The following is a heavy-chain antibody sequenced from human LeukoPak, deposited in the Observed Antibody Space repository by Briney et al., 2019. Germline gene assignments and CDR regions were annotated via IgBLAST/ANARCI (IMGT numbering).Heavy chain of an antibody. D-gene: IGHD6-13*01. CDR2: ISNSAGKT. Sequence: PGGSLRLSCAASGFTFSNYAMSWVRQAPGKGLAWASTISNSAGKTYYADSVKGRFTISRDNSKNTLYLQMNSLRAEDTAVYYCAKRIAAAETYDYWGQGTLVTVSS. CDR3: AKRIAAAETYDY. V-gene: IGHV3-23*01. CDR1: GFTFSNYA. J-gene: IGHJ4*02.